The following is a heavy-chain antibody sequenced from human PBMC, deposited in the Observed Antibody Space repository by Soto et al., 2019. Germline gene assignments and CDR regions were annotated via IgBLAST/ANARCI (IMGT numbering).Heavy chain of an antibody. Sequence: TLSLTCTVSGGSISSYYWSWIRQPPGKGLEWIGYIYYSGSTNYNPSLKSRVTISVDTSKNQFSLKLSSVTAADTAVYYCARVLTTYYDFWSGSTPPYYFDYWGQGTLVTVSS. CDR2: IYYSGST. D-gene: IGHD3-3*01. CDR3: ARVLTTYYDFWSGSTPPYYFDY. V-gene: IGHV4-59*01. CDR1: GGSISSYY. J-gene: IGHJ4*02.